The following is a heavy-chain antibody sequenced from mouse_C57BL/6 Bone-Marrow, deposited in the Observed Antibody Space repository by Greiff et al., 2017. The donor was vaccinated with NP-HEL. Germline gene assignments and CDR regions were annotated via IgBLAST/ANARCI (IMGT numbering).Heavy chain of an antibody. CDR3: ARLFDVYWYFDV. Sequence: VQLQQSGAELVKPGASVKMSCKASGYTFTSYWITWVKQRPGQGLEWIGDIYPGSGSTNYNEKFKSKATLTVDTSSSTAYMQLSSLTSEDSAVYYCARLFDVYWYFDVWGTGTTVTVSS. CDR1: GYTFTSYW. J-gene: IGHJ1*03. V-gene: IGHV1-55*01. CDR2: IYPGSGST. D-gene: IGHD2-3*01.